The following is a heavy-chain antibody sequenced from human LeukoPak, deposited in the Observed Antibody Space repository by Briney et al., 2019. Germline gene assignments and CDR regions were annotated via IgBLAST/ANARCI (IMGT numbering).Heavy chain of an antibody. CDR2: ISGSGGST. D-gene: IGHD3-22*01. V-gene: IGHV3-23*01. CDR1: GITFSSYA. CDR3: AKDAIYYYDSSGYVEY. Sequence: GGSLRLSCAASGITFSSYAMSWVRQAPGKGLEWVSGISGSGGSTYYADSVKGRFTISRDNSKNTLYLQMNSLRAEDTAVYYCAKDAIYYYDSSGYVEYWGQGTLVTVSS. J-gene: IGHJ4*02.